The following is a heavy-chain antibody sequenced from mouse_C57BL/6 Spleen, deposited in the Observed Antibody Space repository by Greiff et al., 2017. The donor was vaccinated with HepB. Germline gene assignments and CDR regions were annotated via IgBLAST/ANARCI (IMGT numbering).Heavy chain of an antibody. J-gene: IGHJ4*01. CDR3: ARDGYYGSTHAIDY. CDR2: ISDGGSYT. V-gene: IGHV5-4*01. D-gene: IGHD1-1*01. Sequence: EVKLQESGGGLVKPGGSLKLSCAASGFTFSSYAMSWVRQTPEKRLEWVATISDGGSYTYYPDNVKGRFTISRDNAKNNLYLQMSHLKSEDTAMYYCARDGYYGSTHAIDYWGQGTSVTVSS. CDR1: GFTFSSYA.